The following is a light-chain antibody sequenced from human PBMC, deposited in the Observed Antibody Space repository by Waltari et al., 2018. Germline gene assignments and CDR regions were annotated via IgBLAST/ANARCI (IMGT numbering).Light chain of an antibody. Sequence: QSALTQPASVSGSPGQSITISSTGSNSDVGGHNFVSGYQQHPGTAPILIIYYVSNRPSGVSNRFSGFKSGNTASLTISGLQPEDAADYYCNSYSTSSTFVFGTGTRVTVL. J-gene: IGLJ1*01. CDR1: NSDVGGHNF. CDR3: NSYSTSSTFV. V-gene: IGLV2-14*01. CDR2: YVS.